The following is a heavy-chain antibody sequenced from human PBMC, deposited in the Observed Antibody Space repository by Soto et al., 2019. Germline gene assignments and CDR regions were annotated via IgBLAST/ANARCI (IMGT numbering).Heavy chain of an antibody. CDR2: IIPIFKTA. CDR3: ARVTIPGIYGEDV. CDR1: GGTFGNYA. V-gene: IGHV1-69*06. J-gene: IGHJ6*02. Sequence: QQQLVQSGAEVKKPGSSVKVSCKASGGTFGNYAISWVRQSPGQGLEWIGKIIPIFKTASYAQKFQGRITITEDRSPRTDIADIELSSLRSEDTALYYWARVTIPGIYGEDVWGQGTTVTVSS. D-gene: IGHD2-2*01.